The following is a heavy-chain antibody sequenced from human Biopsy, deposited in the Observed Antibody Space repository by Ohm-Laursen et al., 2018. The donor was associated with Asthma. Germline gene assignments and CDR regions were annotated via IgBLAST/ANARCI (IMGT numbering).Heavy chain of an antibody. D-gene: IGHD6-6*01. J-gene: IGHJ2*01. CDR2: IYYSGRT. Sequence: SETLSLTCPVSGDAMSTSGSYWGWIRQSPGKGLEWIGSIYYSGRTYYNPSLESRVTISADTSKNHFSLKGTSVTAADTAVYYCASAVSSSSYWYFDLWGRGDLVTVSS. CDR3: ASAVSSSSYWYFDL. CDR1: GDAMSTSGSY. V-gene: IGHV4-39*02.